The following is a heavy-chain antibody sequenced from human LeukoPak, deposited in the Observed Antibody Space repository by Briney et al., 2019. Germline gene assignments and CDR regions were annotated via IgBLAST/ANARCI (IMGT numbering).Heavy chain of an antibody. CDR1: GFTFSTNG. CDR3: AKDYYDILTGSMLSFDY. D-gene: IGHD3-9*01. J-gene: IGHJ4*02. V-gene: IGHV3-23*01. CDR2: ISGSGGST. Sequence: PGGSLRLSCAASGFTFSTNGMSWVRQAPGKGLEWVSAISGSGGSTYYADSVKGRFTISRDNSKNTLYLQMNSLRAEDTAVYYCAKDYYDILTGSMLSFDYWGQGTLVTVSS.